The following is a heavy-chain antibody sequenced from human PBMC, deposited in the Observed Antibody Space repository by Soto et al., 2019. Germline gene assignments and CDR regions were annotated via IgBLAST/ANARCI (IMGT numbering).Heavy chain of an antibody. CDR3: ARHAVVPAVIPYWYFDL. CDR2: IYYSGST. CDR1: GGSISSYY. J-gene: IGHJ2*01. V-gene: IGHV4-59*08. D-gene: IGHD2-2*02. Sequence: QVQLQESGPGLVKPSETLSLTCTVSGGSISSYYWSWIRQPPGKGLEWIGYIYYSGSTNYNPSLKSRVTISVDTSKNQFSLKLSSVTAADTAVYYCARHAVVPAVIPYWYFDLWGRGTLVTVSS.